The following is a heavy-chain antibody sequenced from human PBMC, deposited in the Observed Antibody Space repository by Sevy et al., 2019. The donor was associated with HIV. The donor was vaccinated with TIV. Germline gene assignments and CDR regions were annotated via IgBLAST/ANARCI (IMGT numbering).Heavy chain of an antibody. Sequence: GGSLRLSCAVSGFTVSANYMTWVRQAPGKGVEWVSVIYSDGTTHHADSVKGRFSISRDNSNNTLYLQMNSLRAEDTAVYYCARGKGGYGYGLNYWGQGTLVTVSS. CDR3: ARGKGGYGYGLNY. CDR1: GFTVSANY. V-gene: IGHV3-66*01. J-gene: IGHJ4*02. D-gene: IGHD5-18*01. CDR2: IYSDGTT.